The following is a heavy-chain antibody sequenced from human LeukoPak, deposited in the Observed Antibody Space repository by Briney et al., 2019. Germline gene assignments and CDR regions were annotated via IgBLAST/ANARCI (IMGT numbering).Heavy chain of an antibody. CDR1: GYTLATHD. V-gene: IGHV1-2*06. J-gene: IGHJ4*02. Sequence: ASVKVSCTASGYTLATHDINWVRQAPGQGLEWMGRINPNSGGTDYAQKFQGRVTMTRDTSINTAYMELSRLRSDDTAVYYCARDRAMDYWGQGTLVTVSS. CDR3: ARDRAMDY. CDR2: INPNSGGT.